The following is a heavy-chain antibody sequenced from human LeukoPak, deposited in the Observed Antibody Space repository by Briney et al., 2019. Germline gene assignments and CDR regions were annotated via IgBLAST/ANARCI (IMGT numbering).Heavy chain of an antibody. CDR1: GYTFTSYG. Sequence: ASVKVSCKASGYTFTSYGISWVRQAPGQGLEWMGWISAYNGNTNYAQKLQGRVTMTTDTSTSTAYMELRSLRSDDTAVYYCAREIGPDYDFWSGYYSYYYYGMDVWGQGTTVTVSS. V-gene: IGHV1-18*01. J-gene: IGHJ6*02. D-gene: IGHD3-3*01. CDR2: ISAYNGNT. CDR3: AREIGPDYDFWSGYYSYYYYGMDV.